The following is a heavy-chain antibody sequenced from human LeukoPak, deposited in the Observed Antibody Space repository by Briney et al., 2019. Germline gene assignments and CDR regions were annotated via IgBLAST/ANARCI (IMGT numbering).Heavy chain of an antibody. J-gene: IGHJ5*02. CDR2: INPNSGGT. CDR3: ARDSQLWPRENWFDP. CDR1: GYTFTGYY. V-gene: IGHV1-2*02. Sequence: ASVKVSCKASGYTFTGYYMHWVRQAPGQGLEWMGWINPNSGGTNYAQKFQGRVTMTRDTSISTAYMELSRLRSDDTAVYYCARDSQLWPRENWFDPWGQGTLVTVSS. D-gene: IGHD5-18*01.